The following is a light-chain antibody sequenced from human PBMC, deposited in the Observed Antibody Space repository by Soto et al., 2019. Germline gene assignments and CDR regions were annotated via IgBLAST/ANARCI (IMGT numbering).Light chain of an antibody. CDR3: QQYSNWRYT. V-gene: IGKV3D-15*01. Sequence: EIVMTQSPGTLSVSPGERATLSCRANQTISTSLAWYQQKPGQAPRLLIYDASARATGTPGRFSGSGSGTEFTLTISGLQSDDFAVYYCQQYSNWRYTFGQGTRLEIK. J-gene: IGKJ2*01. CDR2: DAS. CDR1: QTISTS.